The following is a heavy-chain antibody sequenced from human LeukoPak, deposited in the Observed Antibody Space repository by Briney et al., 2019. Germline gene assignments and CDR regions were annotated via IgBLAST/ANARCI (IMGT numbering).Heavy chain of an antibody. CDR1: GFTFDDYA. Sequence: GGSLRLSCAASGFTFDDYAMHWVRQAPGKGLECVSGYSWNSGSIGYADSVKGRFTISRDNAKNSLYLQMNSLRAEDTALYYCAKDMRAGYSSSWLSFDYWGQGTLVTVSS. V-gene: IGHV3-9*01. CDR2: YSWNSGSI. J-gene: IGHJ4*02. D-gene: IGHD6-13*01. CDR3: AKDMRAGYSSSWLSFDY.